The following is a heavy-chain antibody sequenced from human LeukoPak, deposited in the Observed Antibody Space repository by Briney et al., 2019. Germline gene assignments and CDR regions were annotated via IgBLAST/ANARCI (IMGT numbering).Heavy chain of an antibody. D-gene: IGHD1-1*01. CDR2: VKEDGSEK. Sequence: GGSLRLSCAASGFTFSTYWMSWVRQAPGKGLEWVANVKEDGSEKYYVDSVKGRFTISRDNAKNSLYLQMNSLRAEDTAVYYCAPLNGASEDWGQGTLVTVSS. CDR1: GFTFSTYW. V-gene: IGHV3-7*03. J-gene: IGHJ4*02. CDR3: APLNGASED.